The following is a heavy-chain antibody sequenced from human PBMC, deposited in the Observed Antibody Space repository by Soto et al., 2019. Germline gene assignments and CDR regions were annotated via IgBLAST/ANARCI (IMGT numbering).Heavy chain of an antibody. CDR2: IYPGDSDT. J-gene: IGHJ5*02. Sequence: PGESLKISCNGSGDSFSNYWIALVRQMPGKGLEWMGIIYPGDSDTRYSPSFQGQVTISADTSINTVYLQWSSLKASDTAMYYCAGHPNDFWNGYFRRGWFDPWGQGTLVTVSS. CDR3: AGHPNDFWNGYFRRGWFDP. D-gene: IGHD3-3*01. CDR1: GDSFSNYW. V-gene: IGHV5-51*01.